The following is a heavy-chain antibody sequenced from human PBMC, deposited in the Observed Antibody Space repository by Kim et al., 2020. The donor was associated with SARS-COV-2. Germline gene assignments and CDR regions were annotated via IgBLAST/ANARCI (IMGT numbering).Heavy chain of an antibody. CDR1: GDTLTELS. D-gene: IGHD3-10*01. V-gene: IGHV1-24*01. Sequence: ASVKVSCKVSGDTLTELSMHWVRQAPGKGLEWMGGFDPEDGETIYAQKFQGRVTMTEDTSTDTAYMELSSLRSEDTAVYYCATSRVLLSITMVRGAKSNWFDPWGQGTLVTVSS. J-gene: IGHJ5*02. CDR2: FDPEDGET. CDR3: ATSRVLLSITMVRGAKSNWFDP.